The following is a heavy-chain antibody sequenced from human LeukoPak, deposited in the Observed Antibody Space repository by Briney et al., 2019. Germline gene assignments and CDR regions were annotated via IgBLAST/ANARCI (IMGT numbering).Heavy chain of an antibody. Sequence: GRSLRLSCAASGFTFDDYAMHWVRQAPGKGLERVSGISWNSGSIGYADSVKGRFTISRDNAKNSLYLRMNSLRAEDTALYYCAKGALYCSSTSCYRYYYYGMDVWGQGTTVTVSS. D-gene: IGHD2-2*01. CDR3: AKGALYCSSTSCYRYYYYGMDV. CDR2: ISWNSGSI. CDR1: GFTFDDYA. V-gene: IGHV3-9*01. J-gene: IGHJ6*02.